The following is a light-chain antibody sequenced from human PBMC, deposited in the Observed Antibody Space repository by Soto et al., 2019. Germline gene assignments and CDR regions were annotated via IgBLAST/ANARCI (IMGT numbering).Light chain of an antibody. CDR3: QQYGSSIT. CDR2: DAS. Sequence: EILMTQSPATLSVSPGERATLSCRASQSVNKYLAWYRQKPGQPPRLLIYDASYRATGIPDRFSGSGSGTDFTLTISRLEPEDFAVYYCQQYGSSITFGQGTRLEIK. V-gene: IGKV3-20*01. J-gene: IGKJ5*01. CDR1: QSVNKY.